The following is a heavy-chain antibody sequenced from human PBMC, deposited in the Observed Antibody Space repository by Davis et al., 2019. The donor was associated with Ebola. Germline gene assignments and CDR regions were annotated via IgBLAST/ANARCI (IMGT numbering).Heavy chain of an antibody. CDR2: ISRTCVRT. J-gene: IGHJ6*03. D-gene: IGHD5-18*01. CDR1: GFSFSSYA. Sequence: GESLKISCAASGFSFSSYAMSWXXXXXXXXXXXXSVISRTCVRTYSADSVKGRFTISRDNSNNTLYLQMTSLRADDTAVYYCVKHHGRIQPKVFYYMDVWGKGTTVTVSS. V-gene: IGHV3-23*01. CDR3: VKHHGRIQPKVFYYMDV.